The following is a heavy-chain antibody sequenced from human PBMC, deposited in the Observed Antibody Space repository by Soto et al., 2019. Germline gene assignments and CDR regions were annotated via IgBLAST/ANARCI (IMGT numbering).Heavy chain of an antibody. Sequence: SVKVSCTASVFTFTSSAVQWVRQARGQRLEWIGWIVVGSGNTNYAQKFQERVTITRDMSTSTAYMELSSLRSEDTAVYYCAARIGSSGYTLDYWGQGTLVTVSS. D-gene: IGHD1-1*01. CDR1: VFTFTSSA. CDR2: IVVGSGNT. J-gene: IGHJ4*02. V-gene: IGHV1-58*01. CDR3: AARIGSSGYTLDY.